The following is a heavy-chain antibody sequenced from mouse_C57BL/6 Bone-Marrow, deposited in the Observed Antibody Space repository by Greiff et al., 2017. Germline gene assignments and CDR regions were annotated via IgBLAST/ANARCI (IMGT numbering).Heavy chain of an antibody. CDR1: GFSLSTFGMG. CDR2: IWWDDAK. Sequence: QVQLKESGPGILQPSQTLSLTCSFSGFSLSTFGMGVGWIRQPSGKGLEWLAYIWWDDAKYYNPALKSRLTISKDTSKNQVFLKIAHVDTADTATYYCARPIYYGNHGAMDYWGQGTSVTVSS. CDR3: ARPIYYGNHGAMDY. J-gene: IGHJ4*01. D-gene: IGHD2-1*01. V-gene: IGHV8-8*01.